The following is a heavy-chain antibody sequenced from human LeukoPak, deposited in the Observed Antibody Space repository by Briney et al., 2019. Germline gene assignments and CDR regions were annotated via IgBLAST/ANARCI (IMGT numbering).Heavy chain of an antibody. D-gene: IGHD3-16*01. J-gene: IGHJ5*01. CDR1: GFSFITYW. V-gene: IGHV3-7*01. CDR3: ARDAYTSASDS. CDR2: LSPEGSDK. Sequence: GASLRLSCAASGFSFITYWMTWVRQAPGKGLEWVANLSPEGSDKFYVDSVKGRFTIFRDNAKSSLYLQMSSLRVEDTAVYYCARDAYTSASDSWGQGTLVSVSS.